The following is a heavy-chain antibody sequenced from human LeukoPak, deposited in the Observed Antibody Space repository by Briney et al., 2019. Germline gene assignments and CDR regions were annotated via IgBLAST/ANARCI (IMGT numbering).Heavy chain of an antibody. CDR2: FYHSGST. V-gene: IGHV4-59*08. CDR1: GGFNTHYY. J-gene: IGHJ5*02. D-gene: IGHD3-22*01. CDR3: ARHPNYYDSSGYYNWFDP. Sequence: SETLSLTCSVSGGFNTHYYWSWIRQPPGKGLEWIGYFYHSGSTNYNPSLKSRVTISVDTSKNQFSLKLSSVTAADTAVYYCARHPNYYDSSGYYNWFDPWGQGTLVTVSS.